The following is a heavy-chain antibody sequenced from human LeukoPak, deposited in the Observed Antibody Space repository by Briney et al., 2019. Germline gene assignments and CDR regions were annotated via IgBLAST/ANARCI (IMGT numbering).Heavy chain of an antibody. CDR1: GFTFSSYG. CDR3: AKDFRDYGGNPEYLQH. D-gene: IGHD4-23*01. V-gene: IGHV3-30*02. CDR2: IRYDGSNK. J-gene: IGHJ1*01. Sequence: GGSLRLSSAASGFTFSSYGMHWVRQAPGKGLEWVAFIRYDGSNKYYADSVKGRFTISRDNSKNTLNLQMNSLRAEDTAVYYCAKDFRDYGGNPEYLQHWGQGTLVSVSS.